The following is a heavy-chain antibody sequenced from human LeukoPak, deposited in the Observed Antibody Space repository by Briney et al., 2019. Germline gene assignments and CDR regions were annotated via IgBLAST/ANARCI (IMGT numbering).Heavy chain of an antibody. Sequence: GASVKVSCKASGYTFTSYGISWARQAPGQGLEWMGWISAYNGNTNYAQQFQGRVTMTTDTSTSTAYMELRSLRSDDTAVYYCARDLKYRNWFDPWGQGTLVTVSS. CDR1: GYTFTSYG. J-gene: IGHJ5*02. D-gene: IGHD2-2*02. CDR2: ISAYNGNT. CDR3: ARDLKYRNWFDP. V-gene: IGHV1-18*01.